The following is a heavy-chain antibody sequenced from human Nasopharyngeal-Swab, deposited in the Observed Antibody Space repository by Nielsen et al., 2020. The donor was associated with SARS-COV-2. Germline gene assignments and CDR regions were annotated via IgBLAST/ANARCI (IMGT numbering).Heavy chain of an antibody. CDR3: AKDLVRDTYYFDY. V-gene: IGHV3-23*01. J-gene: IGHJ4*02. Sequence: GGFLRLSCAALGSTFNSYAMSWVRQAPGKGLEWFPAISGSGGSTYYADSVKGRFTIPRDNSKNTLYLQMNSLRAEDTAVYYCAKDLVRDTYYFDYWGQGTLVTVSS. CDR2: ISGSGGST. CDR1: GSTFNSYA. D-gene: IGHD4-17*01.